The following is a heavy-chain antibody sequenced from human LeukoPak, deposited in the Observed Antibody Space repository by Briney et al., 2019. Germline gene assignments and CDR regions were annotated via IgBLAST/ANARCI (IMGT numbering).Heavy chain of an antibody. D-gene: IGHD6-6*01. CDR2: INHSGST. CDR3: ARGSGIAARPRGCIDY. Sequence: SETLSLTCAVYGGSFSGYYWSWIRQPPGKGLEWIGKINHSGSTNYNPSLKSRVTISVDTSKNQFSLKLSSVTAADMAVYYCARGSGIAARPRGCIDYWGQGTLVTVSS. V-gene: IGHV4-34*01. CDR1: GGSFSGYY. J-gene: IGHJ4*02.